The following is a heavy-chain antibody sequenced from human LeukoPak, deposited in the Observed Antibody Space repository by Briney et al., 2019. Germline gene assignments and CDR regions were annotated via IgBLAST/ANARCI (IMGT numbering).Heavy chain of an antibody. D-gene: IGHD2-2*01. Sequence: ASVKVSCKASGYTFTGYYMHWVRQAPGQGLEWMGWINPHSGGTNFAPRFQGRVTITRNTSISTAYMELSSLRSEDTAVYYCARRAVVVSGRQSHVTRAFDIWGQGTKVTVSS. CDR3: ARRAVVVSGRQSHVTRAFDI. CDR2: INPHSGGT. V-gene: IGHV1-2*02. CDR1: GYTFTGYY. J-gene: IGHJ3*02.